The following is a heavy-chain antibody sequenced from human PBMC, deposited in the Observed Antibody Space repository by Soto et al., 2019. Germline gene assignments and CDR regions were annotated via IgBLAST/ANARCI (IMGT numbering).Heavy chain of an antibody. CDR1: GFTFSSYG. J-gene: IGHJ5*01. D-gene: IGHD2-8*01. Sequence: GGSLRLSCAASGFTFSSYGMHWVRQAPGKGLEWVAVISYDGSNKYYADSVKGRFTISRDNSKNTLYLQMNSLRAEDTDLYYCARGADAMLSPNFDSWSQGSLVTVSS. CDR3: ARGADAMLSPNFDS. V-gene: IGHV3-30*03. CDR2: ISYDGSNK.